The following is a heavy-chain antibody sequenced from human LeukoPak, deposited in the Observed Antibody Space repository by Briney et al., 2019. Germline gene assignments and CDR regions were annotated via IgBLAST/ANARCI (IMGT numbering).Heavy chain of an antibody. CDR3: ARDLVVVAAAGLDP. Sequence: PGGSLRLSCAASGFTFDDYGVSWVRQAPGKGLEWVSGINWNGGSTGYADSVKGRFTISRDSAKNSLYLQMNSLRAEDTALYYCARDLVVVAAAGLDPWGQGTLVTVSS. CDR1: GFTFDDYG. CDR2: INWNGGST. J-gene: IGHJ5*02. D-gene: IGHD6-13*01. V-gene: IGHV3-20*04.